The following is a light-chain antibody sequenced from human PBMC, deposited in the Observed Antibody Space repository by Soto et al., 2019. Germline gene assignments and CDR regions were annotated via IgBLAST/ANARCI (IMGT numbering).Light chain of an antibody. CDR3: QHYNKWPLT. J-gene: IGKJ4*01. CDR2: FAS. Sequence: EIVMTQSPATLSVSPGERATLPCRASQSVSNNLAWYQQKPGQAPRLLIYFASTRATGIPARFSGSGSETEFTLTISRLQSEDFAVYYCQHYNKWPLTFGGGTKVETK. V-gene: IGKV3-15*01. CDR1: QSVSNN.